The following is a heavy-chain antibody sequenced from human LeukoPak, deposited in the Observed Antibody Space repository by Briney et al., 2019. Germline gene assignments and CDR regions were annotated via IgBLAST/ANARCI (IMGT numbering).Heavy chain of an antibody. J-gene: IGHJ6*02. CDR3: ARDKGAYGSDYGMDV. V-gene: IGHV3-66*01. Sequence: RRSLRLSCAASGFTVSSNYMSWVRQAAGKGLEWVSVIYSGGYTYYADSVKGRFTISRDNSKNTLYLQMNSLRAEDTAVYYCARDKGAYGSDYGMDVWGQGTTVTVSS. CDR1: GFTVSSNY. CDR2: IYSGGYT. D-gene: IGHD3-10*01.